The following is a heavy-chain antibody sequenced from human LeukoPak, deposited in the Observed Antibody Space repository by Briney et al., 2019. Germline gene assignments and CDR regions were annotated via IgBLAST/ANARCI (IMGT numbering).Heavy chain of an antibody. V-gene: IGHV1-2*02. J-gene: IGHJ4*02. CDR2: INPNSGGT. Sequence: GASVKVSCKASGYTFTGYYMHLVRQAPGQGLEWMGWINPNSGGTNYAQKFQGRVTMTRDTSTSTVYMELSSLRSEDTAVYYCARDGEHIVVVTAIPHGGLFDYWGQGTLVTVSS. CDR3: ARDGEHIVVVTAIPHGGLFDY. CDR1: GYTFTGYY. D-gene: IGHD2-21*02.